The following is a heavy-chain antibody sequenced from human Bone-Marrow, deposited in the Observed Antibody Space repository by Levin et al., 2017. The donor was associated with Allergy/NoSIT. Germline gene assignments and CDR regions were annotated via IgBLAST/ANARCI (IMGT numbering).Heavy chain of an antibody. CDR3: ARENAGPSDLWSGYRGFDY. V-gene: IGHV1-18*01. D-gene: IGHD3-3*01. Sequence: GASVKVSCRASGYTFTFYGISWVRQAPGQGLEWMGWISPYNGDTNYAQKLQGRVTMTTDTSTNIAYMELRSLRSDDTAVYYCARENAGPSDLWSGYRGFDYWGQGTLVTVSS. CDR1: GYTFTFYG. CDR2: ISPYNGDT. J-gene: IGHJ4*02.